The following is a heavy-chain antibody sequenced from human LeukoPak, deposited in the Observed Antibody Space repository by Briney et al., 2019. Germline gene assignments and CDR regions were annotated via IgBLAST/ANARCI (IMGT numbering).Heavy chain of an antibody. V-gene: IGHV4-59*01. CDR1: GGSMNNYY. CDR2: ISDSGST. Sequence: SSETLSLTCTVSGGSMNNYYWSWIRQAPGKGLEWIGYISDSGSTNYNPSLRSRVTISVDTSKNQFPLKLSSVTAADTALYYCARYDYGDCWFDPWGQGTLVTVSS. J-gene: IGHJ5*02. CDR3: ARYDYGDCWFDP. D-gene: IGHD4-17*01.